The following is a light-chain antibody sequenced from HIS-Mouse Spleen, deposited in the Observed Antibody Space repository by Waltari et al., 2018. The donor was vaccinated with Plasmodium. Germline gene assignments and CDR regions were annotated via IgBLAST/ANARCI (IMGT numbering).Light chain of an antibody. CDR3: YSTDSSGNHRV. CDR2: EDS. Sequence: SYELTQPPSVSVSPGQTARITRSVDALPNKYAYSYQQKSGQAPVLVIYEDSKRPSGIPERFSGSSSGTMATLTISGAQVEDEADYYCYSTDSSGNHRVFGGGTKLTVL. J-gene: IGLJ3*02. V-gene: IGLV3-10*01. CDR1: ALPNKY.